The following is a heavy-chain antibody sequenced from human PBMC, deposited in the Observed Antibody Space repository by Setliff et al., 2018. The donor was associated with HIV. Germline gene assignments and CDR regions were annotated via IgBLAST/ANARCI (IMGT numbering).Heavy chain of an antibody. Sequence: ASVKVSCKASGYTFTDYYMHWVQQAPGKGLEWMGRVDPKNGKTLYAENLRGRITITADTSTDTAYMELNSLRSEDTAMYYRATLDYYGSQTYNLALHYWGQGTLVTVSS. CDR3: ATLDYYGSQTYNLALHY. CDR1: GYTFTDYY. D-gene: IGHD3-10*01. CDR2: VDPKNGKT. V-gene: IGHV1-69-2*01. J-gene: IGHJ4*02.